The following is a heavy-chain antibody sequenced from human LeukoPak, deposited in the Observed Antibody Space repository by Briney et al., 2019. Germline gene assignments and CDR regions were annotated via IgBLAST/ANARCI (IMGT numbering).Heavy chain of an antibody. J-gene: IGHJ6*03. CDR2: IKQDGSEK. D-gene: IGHD2-8*01. CDR1: GFTFSNYW. Sequence: GGSLRLSCAASGFTFSNYWMSWVRQAPGKGLEWVANIKQDGSEKYYMDSVKGRFTISRDNAENSLSLQMNSLRAEDTGVYYCARSEMGYYYYYMDVWGKGTTVTVSS. V-gene: IGHV3-7*01. CDR3: ARSEMGYYYYYMDV.